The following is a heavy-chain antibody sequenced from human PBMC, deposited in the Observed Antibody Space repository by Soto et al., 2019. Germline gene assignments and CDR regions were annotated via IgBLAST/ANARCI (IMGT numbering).Heavy chain of an antibody. Sequence: EVQLVESGGGLVKPGGSLRLSCAASGFTFSSYSMNWVRQAPGKGLEWVSSISSSSSYIYYADSVKGRFTISRDNAKNSIYLQMNSLRAEETAVYYCARDSPHTCMSTMVRGVTRFDPWCQGTLVTVSS. CDR1: GFTFSSYS. J-gene: IGHJ5*02. CDR2: ISSSSSYI. CDR3: ARDSPHTCMSTMVRGVTRFDP. V-gene: IGHV3-21*01. D-gene: IGHD3-10*01.